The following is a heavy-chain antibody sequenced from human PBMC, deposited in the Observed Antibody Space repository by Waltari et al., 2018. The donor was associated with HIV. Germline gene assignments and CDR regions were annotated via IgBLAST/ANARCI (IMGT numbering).Heavy chain of an antibody. CDR1: GFGIGRSW. D-gene: IGHD3-10*02. CDR3: IRDMFGEYDY. J-gene: IGHJ4*02. V-gene: IGHV3-74*01. CDR2: MNEDGNRI. Sequence: EVQLEESGGASVQPGGSLRLSCAASGFGIGRSWMHWVRQTPGKGLVWVSRMNEDGNRIDYAGSVRGRFTISRDSAKNTLFLQMNSLRDEDTAMYYCIRDMFGEYDYWGQGALVTVSS.